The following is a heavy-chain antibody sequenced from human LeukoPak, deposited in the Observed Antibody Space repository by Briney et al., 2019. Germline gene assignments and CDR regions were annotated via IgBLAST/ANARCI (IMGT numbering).Heavy chain of an antibody. V-gene: IGHV4-34*01. CDR1: GGCFSGYC. Sequence: SETLSLNCAVYGGCFSGYCWSWIRQPPGKGLEWIGEINHSGSTNYNPSLKSRVTISVDTSKCQCSVKLISVTAADTAVYYCARVGYVSGRYYNFHDWSQGTLLTVS. CDR3: ARVGYVSGRYYNFHD. J-gene: IGHJ1*01. D-gene: IGHD3-10*01. CDR2: INHSGST.